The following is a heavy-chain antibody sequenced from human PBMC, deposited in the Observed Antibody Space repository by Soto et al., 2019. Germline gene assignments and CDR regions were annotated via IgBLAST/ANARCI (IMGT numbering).Heavy chain of an antibody. D-gene: IGHD3-9*01. V-gene: IGHV3-11*01. CDR1: GFTFSDYY. J-gene: IGHJ4*02. CDR2: ISSSGSTI. Sequence: VGSLRLSCAASGFTFSDYYMSWIRQAPGKGLEWVSYISSSGSTIYYADSVKGRFTISRDNAKNSLYLQMNSLRAEDTAVYYCARDRRLRYFDWLLSPPYWGQGTLVTVSS. CDR3: ARDRRLRYFDWLLSPPY.